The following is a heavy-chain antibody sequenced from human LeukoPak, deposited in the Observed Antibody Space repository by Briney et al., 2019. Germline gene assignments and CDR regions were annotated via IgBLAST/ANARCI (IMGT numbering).Heavy chain of an antibody. Sequence: SETLSLTCAVYGGSFSGYYWSWIRQPPGKGLEWIGEINHSGSTNYNPSLKSRVTISVDTSKNQFSLKLSSVTAADTAVYYCRWYYHYYGMDVWGQGTTVTVSS. CDR2: INHSGST. J-gene: IGHJ6*02. CDR1: GGSFSGYY. CDR3: RWYYHYYGMDV. D-gene: IGHD4-23*01. V-gene: IGHV4-34*01.